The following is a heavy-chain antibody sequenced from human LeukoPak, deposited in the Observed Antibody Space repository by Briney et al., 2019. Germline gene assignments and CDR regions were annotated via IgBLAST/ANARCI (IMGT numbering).Heavy chain of an antibody. D-gene: IGHD3-9*01. CDR1: GGSISSGGYY. CDR3: ATLHGAHYDIFGAFDI. CDR2: IYYTGST. J-gene: IGHJ3*02. Sequence: TTSETLSLTCTVSGGSISSGGYYWSWIRQPPGKGLEWIGYIYYTGSTNYNPSLKSRVTISLDTSKKQFSLNLSSVTAADTAVYYCATLHGAHYDIFGAFDIWGQGTMVTVSS. V-gene: IGHV4-61*08.